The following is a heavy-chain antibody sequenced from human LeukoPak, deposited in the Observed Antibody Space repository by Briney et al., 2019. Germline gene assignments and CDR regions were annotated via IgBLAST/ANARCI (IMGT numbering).Heavy chain of an antibody. CDR2: IYYSGST. J-gene: IGHJ3*02. D-gene: IGHD6-13*01. Sequence: PSETLSLTCTVSGGSISSSSYYWGWIRQPPGKGLEWIGSIYYSGSTNYNPSLKSRVTISVDTSKNQFSLKLSSVTAADTAVYYCAREVIAAAGTAFDIWGQGTMVTVSS. CDR3: AREVIAAAGTAFDI. V-gene: IGHV4-39*07. CDR1: GGSISSSSYY.